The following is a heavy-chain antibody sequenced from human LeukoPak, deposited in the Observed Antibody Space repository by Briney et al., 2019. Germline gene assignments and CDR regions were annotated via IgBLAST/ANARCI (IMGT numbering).Heavy chain of an antibody. CDR3: ALPVGVGFYGAFDI. J-gene: IGHJ3*02. V-gene: IGHV3-23*01. Sequence: SGGSLRLSCAASGFTFSSYAMSWVRQAPGKGLEWVSAISGSGGSTYYADSVKGRFTISRDNSKNTLYLQMNSLRAEDTAVYYCALPVGVGFYGAFDIWGQGTMVTVSS. D-gene: IGHD4-23*01. CDR2: ISGSGGST. CDR1: GFTFSSYA.